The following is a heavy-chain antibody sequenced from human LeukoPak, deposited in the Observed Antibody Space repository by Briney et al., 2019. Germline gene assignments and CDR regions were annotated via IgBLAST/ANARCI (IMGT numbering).Heavy chain of an antibody. D-gene: IGHD5-18*01. CDR1: GFTFDDYA. CDR3: AKSTGTAMVTAYFDY. J-gene: IGHJ4*02. V-gene: IGHV3-9*01. Sequence: GRSLRLSCAASGFTFDDYAMHWVRQAPGKGLEWVSGISWNSGSIGYADSVKGRFTISRDNAKNSLYLQMNSLRAEDTALYYCAKSTGTAMVTAYFDYWGQGTLVTVSS. CDR2: ISWNSGSI.